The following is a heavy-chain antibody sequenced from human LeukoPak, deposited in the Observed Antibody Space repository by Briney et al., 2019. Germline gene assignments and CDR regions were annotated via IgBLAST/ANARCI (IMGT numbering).Heavy chain of an antibody. D-gene: IGHD3-3*01. Sequence: GASVKVSCKASGYTFTSYGISWVRQAPGQGLEWMGWISAYNGNTNYAQKLQGRVTMTTDTSTSTAYMELRSLRSDDTAVYYCARISETIDYDFWSGYYPGAFDIWGQGTMVTVSS. V-gene: IGHV1-18*01. J-gene: IGHJ3*02. CDR1: GYTFTSYG. CDR2: ISAYNGNT. CDR3: ARISETIDYDFWSGYYPGAFDI.